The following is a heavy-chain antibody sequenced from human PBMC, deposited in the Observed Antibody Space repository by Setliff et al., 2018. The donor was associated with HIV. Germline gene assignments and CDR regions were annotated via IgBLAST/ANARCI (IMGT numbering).Heavy chain of an antibody. Sequence: ASVKVSCKASGYTFTNYGIHWVRQAPGQRLEWMGWINAANGYTEYSQKNQGRVTISRDTTASTVYMEVNSLRSEDTAVYSCAREGLCGTGGLDFWGQGTLVTVSS. CDR3: AREGLCGTGGLDF. CDR1: GYTFTNYG. CDR2: INAANGYT. V-gene: IGHV1-3*01. J-gene: IGHJ4*02. D-gene: IGHD3-10*01.